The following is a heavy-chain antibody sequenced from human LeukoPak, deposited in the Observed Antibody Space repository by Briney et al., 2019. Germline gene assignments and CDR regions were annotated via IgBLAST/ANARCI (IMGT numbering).Heavy chain of an antibody. CDR2: IYYSGST. CDR3: ARDLGSTSHYMDY. Sequence: SETLSLTCTASGGSISSYYWSWIRQPPGKGLEWIGYIYYSGSTNYNPSLKSRVTISVDTSKNQFSLKLSSVTAADTAVYYCARDLGSTSHYMDYWGQGTLVTVSS. D-gene: IGHD2-2*01. J-gene: IGHJ4*02. V-gene: IGHV4-59*01. CDR1: GGSISSYY.